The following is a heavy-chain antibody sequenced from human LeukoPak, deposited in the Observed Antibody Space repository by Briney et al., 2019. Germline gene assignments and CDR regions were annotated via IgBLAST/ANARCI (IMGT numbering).Heavy chain of an antibody. Sequence: PGGSLRLSCAASGFTFSSYAMSWVRQAPGKGLEWVSAISGSGDSTYYSDSVKGRFTTSRDNSKNTLYVQMNSLRAEDTAVYYCAKPLVSAYYDSSGYWGYWGQGTLVTVSS. D-gene: IGHD3-22*01. V-gene: IGHV3-23*01. CDR2: ISGSGDST. CDR1: GFTFSSYA. J-gene: IGHJ4*02. CDR3: AKPLVSAYYDSSGYWGY.